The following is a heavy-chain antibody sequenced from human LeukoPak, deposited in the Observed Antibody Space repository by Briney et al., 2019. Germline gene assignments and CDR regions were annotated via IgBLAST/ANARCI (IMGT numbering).Heavy chain of an antibody. CDR2: IYYSGST. Sequence: SQTLSLTCTVSGGSISSGDYYWSWIRHPPGKGLEWIGYIYYSGSTYYNPSLNSRVTISVDTSKNQFSLKLSSVTAAVPAVYYCARAYDSSGYYFDYWGQGTLVTVSS. CDR1: GGSISSGDYY. CDR3: ARAYDSSGYYFDY. V-gene: IGHV4-30-4*01. J-gene: IGHJ4*02. D-gene: IGHD3-22*01.